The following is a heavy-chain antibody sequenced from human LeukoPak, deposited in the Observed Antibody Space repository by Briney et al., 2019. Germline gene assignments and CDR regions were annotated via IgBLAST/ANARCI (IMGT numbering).Heavy chain of an antibody. CDR3: ARLTYGMDV. CDR1: GFSVSSYE. J-gene: IGHJ6*02. CDR2: ISNSASVI. D-gene: IGHD3-9*01. V-gene: IGHV3-48*03. Sequence: GGSLRLSCAASGFSVSSYEMNWVRQAPGKGLEWVSYISNSASVIYYADSVKGRFTISRDDANNSLYLQMNSLRAEDTAVYYCARLTYGMDVWGQGTTVTVSS.